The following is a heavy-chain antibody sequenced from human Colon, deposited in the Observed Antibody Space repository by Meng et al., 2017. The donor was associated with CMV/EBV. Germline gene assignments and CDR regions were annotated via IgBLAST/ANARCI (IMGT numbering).Heavy chain of an antibody. CDR2: IGGRSGRT. CDR1: GITFSIYD. D-gene: IGHD6-6*01. J-gene: IGHJ4*02. Sequence: VESGGALGLSCAASGITFSIYDMSWARQAPGKGLEWVSTIGGRSGRTHYADSVKGRFTISRDNSKNTLYLQMNSLRAEDTAIYYCDASDYWGQGTLVTVSS. CDR3: DASDY. V-gene: IGHV3-23*01.